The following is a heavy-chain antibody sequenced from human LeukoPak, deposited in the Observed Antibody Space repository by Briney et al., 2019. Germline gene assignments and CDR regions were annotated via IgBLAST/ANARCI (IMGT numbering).Heavy chain of an antibody. Sequence: SETLSLTCAVYGGSFSGYYWSWIRQPPGKGLEWIGEINHSGSTNYNPSLKSRVTISVDTSKNQFSLKLSPVTAADTAVYYCARGQEDYGDYVFYDAFDIWGQGTMVTVSS. CDR1: GGSFSGYY. J-gene: IGHJ3*02. D-gene: IGHD4-17*01. CDR3: ARGQEDYGDYVFYDAFDI. V-gene: IGHV4-34*01. CDR2: INHSGST.